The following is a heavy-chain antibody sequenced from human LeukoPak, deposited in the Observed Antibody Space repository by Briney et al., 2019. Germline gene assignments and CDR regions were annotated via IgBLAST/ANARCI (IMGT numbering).Heavy chain of an antibody. CDR1: GYTFTGYY. CDR2: INPNSGGT. D-gene: IGHD3-10*01. Sequence: ASVKVSCKASGYTFTGYYMHWVRQVPGQGLDWMGWINPNSGGTNYAQKFQGWVTMTRDASISTAYMELSRLRSDDTAVYYCARDQLDGSGSYNYWGQGTLVTVSS. J-gene: IGHJ4*02. CDR3: ARDQLDGSGSYNY. V-gene: IGHV1-2*04.